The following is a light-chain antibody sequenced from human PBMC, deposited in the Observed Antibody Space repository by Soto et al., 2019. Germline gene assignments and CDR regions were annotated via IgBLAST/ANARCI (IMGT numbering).Light chain of an antibody. CDR3: QRAHNCPLT. Sequence: DIQMTQSPSSVSASVGDGVTITCRAPEGLRGSLAWYQQKPGKAPKLRICVTSRLQSGVPSRFSGSASGTNFTPTIDTLQPEDLATYYGQRAHNCPLTFGQGTGLEIK. CDR2: VTS. J-gene: IGKJ5*01. CDR1: EGLRGS. V-gene: IGKV1-12*01.